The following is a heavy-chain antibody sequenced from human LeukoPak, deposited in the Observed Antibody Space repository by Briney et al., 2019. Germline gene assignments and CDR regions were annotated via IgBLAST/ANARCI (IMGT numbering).Heavy chain of an antibody. Sequence: SETLSLTCAVYGGSFSGYYWTWLRQPPGKGLEWVGEINRDGSANYNPSLKSRVTISVDTSKNQFSLTFSSVTATDTATYYCARHSEGRQVLAYEYWGQGSPVMVSS. D-gene: IGHD3-10*01. CDR3: ARHSEGRQVLAYEY. CDR2: INRDGSA. V-gene: IGHV4-34*01. J-gene: IGHJ4*02. CDR1: GGSFSGYY.